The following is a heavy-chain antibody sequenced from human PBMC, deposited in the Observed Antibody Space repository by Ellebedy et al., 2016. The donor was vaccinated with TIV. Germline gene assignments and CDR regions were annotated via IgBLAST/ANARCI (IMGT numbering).Heavy chain of an antibody. D-gene: IGHD1-26*01. CDR3: VKDYYGSYVY. V-gene: IGHV3-64D*06. CDR2: IRSNGGTT. Sequence: GESLKISCSASGFTFSTYDMHWVRQAPGKGLEYVSLIRSNGGTTHYADSVKGRFTISRDNSKNTLYLQMSSLRTEDTALYYCVKDYYGSYVYWGQGTLVTVSS. J-gene: IGHJ4*02. CDR1: GFTFSTYD.